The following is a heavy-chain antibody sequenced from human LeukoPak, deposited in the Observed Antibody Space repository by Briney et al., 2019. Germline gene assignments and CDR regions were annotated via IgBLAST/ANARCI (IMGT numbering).Heavy chain of an antibody. Sequence: SETLSLTCALSGGSITNYFWSWIRQPPGKGLEWIGDVYYSGGTNYNPSLRSRVIISVDTSRNQFSLRLSSVTAADTAVYYCARHTNYYYAMDVSGQGTTVTVSS. V-gene: IGHV4-59*08. CDR3: ARHTNYYYAMDV. J-gene: IGHJ6*02. CDR1: GGSITNYF. CDR2: VYYSGGT.